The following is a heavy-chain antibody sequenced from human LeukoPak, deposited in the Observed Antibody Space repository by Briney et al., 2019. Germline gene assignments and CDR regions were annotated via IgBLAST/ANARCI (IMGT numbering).Heavy chain of an antibody. V-gene: IGHV3-30*03. Sequence: PGGSLRLSCAASGFTFSSFGMHWVRQAPGKGLEWVAVLSYDGSNNYYADSVKGRFTISRENAKNSLYLQMNSLRAEDTAVYYCARATISVAYAFDIWGQGTMVTVSS. CDR2: LSYDGSNN. D-gene: IGHD6-19*01. J-gene: IGHJ3*02. CDR1: GFTFSSFG. CDR3: ARATISVAYAFDI.